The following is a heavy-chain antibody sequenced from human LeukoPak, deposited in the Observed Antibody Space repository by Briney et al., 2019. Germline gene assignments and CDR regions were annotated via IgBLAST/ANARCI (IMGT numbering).Heavy chain of an antibody. V-gene: IGHV3-48*04. CDR2: ISSSSSTI. Sequence: GGSLRLSCAASGFTFSSYSMNRVRQAPGKGLEWVSYISSSSSTIYYADSVKGRFTISRGNAKNSLYLQMNSLRAEDTAVYYCARGSPDMIVVVFTFDIWGQGTMVTVSS. CDR3: ARGSPDMIVVVFTFDI. CDR1: GFTFSSYS. D-gene: IGHD3-22*01. J-gene: IGHJ3*02.